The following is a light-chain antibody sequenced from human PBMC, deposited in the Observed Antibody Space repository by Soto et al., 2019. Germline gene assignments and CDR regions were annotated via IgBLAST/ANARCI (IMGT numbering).Light chain of an antibody. Sequence: DIQMTQSPSSLSASVGYRVTVTCRTSQKINNYLNWYQQKPGKAPKLLIYGASSVQSGVPLRFSGSGSGTEFTLTISSLQPEDFAIYYCEQTYSTPVTFGQGTRLEIK. V-gene: IGKV1-39*01. CDR1: QKINNY. CDR3: EQTYSTPVT. CDR2: GAS. J-gene: IGKJ5*01.